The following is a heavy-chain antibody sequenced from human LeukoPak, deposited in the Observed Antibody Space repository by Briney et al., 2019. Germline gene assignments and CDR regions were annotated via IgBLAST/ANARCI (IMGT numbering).Heavy chain of an antibody. J-gene: IGHJ6*03. CDR3: ARGPQEEYCGGDCYPYYYYMDV. D-gene: IGHD2-21*02. CDR1: GGTFSSYA. Sequence: SVKVSCKASGGTFSSYAISWVRQAPGQGLEWMGGIIPIFGTANYAQKFQGRVTITAGESTSTAYMELSSLRSEDTAVYYCARGPQEEYCGGDCYPYYYYMDVWGKGTTVTISS. V-gene: IGHV1-69*13. CDR2: IIPIFGTA.